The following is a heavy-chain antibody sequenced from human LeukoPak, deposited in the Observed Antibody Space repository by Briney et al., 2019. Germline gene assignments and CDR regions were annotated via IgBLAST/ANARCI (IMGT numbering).Heavy chain of an antibody. CDR3: ARELPPLEKYYFDY. J-gene: IGHJ4*02. Sequence: GGSLRLSCAASGFTFRSYGMHWVRQAPGKGLQWVAVIWYDGSNKYYADSVKGRFTISRDNSKNTLSLRMNSPRAEDTAVYCCARELPPLEKYYFDYWGQGTLVTVSS. CDR2: IWYDGSNK. D-gene: IGHD3-3*01. CDR1: GFTFRSYG. V-gene: IGHV3-33*01.